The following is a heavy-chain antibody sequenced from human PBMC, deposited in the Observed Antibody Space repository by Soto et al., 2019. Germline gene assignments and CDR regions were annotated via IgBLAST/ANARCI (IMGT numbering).Heavy chain of an antibody. CDR1: GASIRNYH. V-gene: IGHV4-4*07. CDR3: AREDRGTNSPFDY. D-gene: IGHD3-10*01. J-gene: IGHJ4*02. CDR2: IYSSGST. Sequence: QVQLQESGPGLVKPSETLSLTCTVSGASIRNYHWSWIRQPAGKGLEWIGRIYSSGSTNYNPSLESRVTMSVDTSKNQFSLRLSSVTAADTAVYYCAREDRGTNSPFDYWGQGTLVTVSS.